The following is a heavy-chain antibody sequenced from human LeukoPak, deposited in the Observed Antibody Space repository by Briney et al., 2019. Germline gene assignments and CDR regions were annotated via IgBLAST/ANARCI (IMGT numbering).Heavy chain of an antibody. CDR3: AKTVAGYWYFDL. CDR1: CGSISHYF. Sequence: SETLSLTCTVSCGSISHYFWSWIRQPPGKALEWIGYIYYIGSTNYNPSLKRRVTISVDTSKNQFSLKLSSVTAADTAVYYCAKTVAGYWYFDLWGRGTLVTVSS. V-gene: IGHV4-59*08. CDR2: IYYIGST. D-gene: IGHD6-19*01. J-gene: IGHJ2*01.